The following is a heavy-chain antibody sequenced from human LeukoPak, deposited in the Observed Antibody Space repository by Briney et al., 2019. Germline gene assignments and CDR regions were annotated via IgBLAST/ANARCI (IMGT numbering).Heavy chain of an antibody. Sequence: SECLSLTCTVSGGSISSYYWSWIRQPPGKGLEWIGYVYYSGSTNYNPSLKSRVTISVDTSKNQFSLKLSSVTAADTAVYYCARGGVVVAATNPYYYYYMDVWGKGTTVTVSS. V-gene: IGHV4-59*01. D-gene: IGHD2-15*01. CDR3: ARGGVVVAATNPYYYYYMDV. J-gene: IGHJ6*03. CDR1: GGSISSYY. CDR2: VYYSGST.